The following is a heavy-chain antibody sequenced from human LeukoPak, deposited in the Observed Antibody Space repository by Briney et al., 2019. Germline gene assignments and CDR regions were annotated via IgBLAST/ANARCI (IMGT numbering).Heavy chain of an antibody. CDR1: GYIFTSYV. J-gene: IGHJ4*02. CDR2: ISAGNGNT. CDR3: ARDSGSGNNDY. Sequence: ASVKVSCKATGYIFTSYVIHWVRQAPGQRLEWMGWISAGNGNTKYSQNFRGRVTFISNTSATTAFMELSSLRSEDAAVYYCARDSGSGNNDYWGQGTLVTVSS. D-gene: IGHD1-26*01. V-gene: IGHV1-3*01.